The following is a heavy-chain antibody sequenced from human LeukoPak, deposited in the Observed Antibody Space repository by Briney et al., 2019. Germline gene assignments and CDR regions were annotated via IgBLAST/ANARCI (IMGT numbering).Heavy chain of an antibody. J-gene: IGHJ4*02. Sequence: PSETLSLTCAVSGDSISSNNWWSWVRQPPGKGLEWIGEIYHSGNTNYNPSLKSRVTISVDKSKNQFSLRLTSVTAADTAVYYCARGSRQQWSGADSWGQGTLVTVSS. D-gene: IGHD6-19*01. CDR3: ARGSRQQWSGADS. V-gene: IGHV4-4*02. CDR2: IYHSGNT. CDR1: GDSISSNNW.